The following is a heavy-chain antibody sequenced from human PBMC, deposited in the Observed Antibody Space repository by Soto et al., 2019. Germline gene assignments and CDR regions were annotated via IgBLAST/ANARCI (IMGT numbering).Heavy chain of an antibody. D-gene: IGHD2-8*01. J-gene: IGHJ4*02. CDR3: ARDTNGLHY. Sequence: MHRVLQAQGNGLVWVSRISTDGSITDYADSVKGRFTVSRDNAKNTLYLQMNSLRVDDTAVYYCARDTNGLHYWGQAT. V-gene: IGHV3-74*01. CDR2: ISTDGSIT.